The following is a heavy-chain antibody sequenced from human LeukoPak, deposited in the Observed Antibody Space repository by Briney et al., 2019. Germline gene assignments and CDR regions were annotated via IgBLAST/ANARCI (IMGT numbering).Heavy chain of an antibody. CDR2: IYYSGTT. Sequence: PSETLSLTCAVSGGSIRSSSYYWGWIRQPPGKGLEWIGSIYYSGTTYYNPSLKSRVTISVDTSKNQFSLNLNSVTAADTAVYYCAGPNTAMVNDAFDIWGQGTMVTVSS. CDR3: AGPNTAMVNDAFDI. D-gene: IGHD5-18*01. CDR1: GGSIRSSSYY. V-gene: IGHV4-39*01. J-gene: IGHJ3*02.